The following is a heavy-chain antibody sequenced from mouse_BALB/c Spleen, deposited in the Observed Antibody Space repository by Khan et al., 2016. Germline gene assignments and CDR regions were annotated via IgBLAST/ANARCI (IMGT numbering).Heavy chain of an antibody. CDR2: IDPEVGDT. CDR1: GFNIKDYY. J-gene: IGHJ3*01. V-gene: IGHV14-4*02. D-gene: IGHD2-5*01. CDR3: AADSNLIAWFAY. Sequence: VRLQQSGAELVRSGASVKLSCTASGFNIKDYYIHWVKQRPEQGLERIGWIDPEVGDTEYDPKFQGKATITADTSSNTAYLQLSSLTSDDTAVSYCAADSNLIAWFAYWGQGSVAAASA.